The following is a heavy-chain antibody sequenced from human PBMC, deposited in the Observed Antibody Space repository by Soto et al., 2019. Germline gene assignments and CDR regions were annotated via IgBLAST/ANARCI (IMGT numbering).Heavy chain of an antibody. J-gene: IGHJ1*01. CDR1: GFTFSSYA. Sequence: GGSLRLSCAASGFTFSSYAMSWFRQAPGKGLEWVSAISGSGGSTYYADSVKGRFTISRDNSKNTLYLQMNSLRAEDTAVYYCAYLLFGGVKTKYIQHPGPATLGTGST. D-gene: IGHD3-3*01. V-gene: IGHV3-23*01. CDR2: ISGSGGST. CDR3: AYLLFGGVKTKYIQH.